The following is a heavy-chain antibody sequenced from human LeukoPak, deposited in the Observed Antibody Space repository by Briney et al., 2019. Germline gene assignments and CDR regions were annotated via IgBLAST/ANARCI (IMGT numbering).Heavy chain of an antibody. CDR2: INGYGSDT. D-gene: IGHD1-26*01. CDR1: GFSFGSYW. V-gene: IGHV3-74*01. J-gene: IGHJ4*02. CDR3: PRGGSGTYGEFDY. Sequence: GGSLRLSCAGSGFSFGSYWMHWVRQAPGKGLVWLSRINGYGSDTSYADHVKGRFTISRDNATNPVYLQVNSLRAEDTAVFYCPRGGSGTYGEFDYWGQGTLVTVSS.